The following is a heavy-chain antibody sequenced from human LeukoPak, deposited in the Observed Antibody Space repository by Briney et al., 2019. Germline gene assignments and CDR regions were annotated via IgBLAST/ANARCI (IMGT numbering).Heavy chain of an antibody. Sequence: SETLSLTCNVSGGSISSSSYYWGWIRQPLGKGLEWIGSIYYSGSTYYNPSLKSRVTISVDTSKNQFSLKLSSVTAADTAVYYCARTGITGDPEDAFDIWGQGTMVTVSS. V-gene: IGHV4-39*01. J-gene: IGHJ3*02. D-gene: IGHD1-20*01. CDR1: GGSISSSSYY. CDR2: IYYSGST. CDR3: ARTGITGDPEDAFDI.